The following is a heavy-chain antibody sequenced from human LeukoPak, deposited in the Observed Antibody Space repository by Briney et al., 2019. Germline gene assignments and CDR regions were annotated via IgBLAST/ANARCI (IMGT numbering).Heavy chain of an antibody. CDR2: IYYSGST. J-gene: IGHJ4*02. V-gene: IGHV4-39*01. CDR1: GGSINSSSYY. D-gene: IGHD3-3*01. CDR3: ASPAGWLLYKVDY. Sequence: SETLSLTCTVSGGSINSSSYYWGWIRQPPGKGLEWIGSIYYSGSTYYNPSLKSRVTISVDTSKNQFSLRLGSVTAADTAVYYCASPAGWLLYKVDYWGQGTLVTVSS.